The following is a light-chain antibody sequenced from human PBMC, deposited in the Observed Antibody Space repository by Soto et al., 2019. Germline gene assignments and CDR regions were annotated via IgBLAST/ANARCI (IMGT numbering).Light chain of an antibody. CDR1: QGIRND. Sequence: DIQMTQSPSSLSASVGDRVTITCRASQGIRNDLSWYQQKPGKAPKRLIYAASSLHSGVQSRFSGSASGTEFTLAIRGLQPEDFATYYCIQHYSYPRTFGQGTKVDIK. CDR3: IQHYSYPRT. V-gene: IGKV1-17*01. CDR2: AAS. J-gene: IGKJ1*01.